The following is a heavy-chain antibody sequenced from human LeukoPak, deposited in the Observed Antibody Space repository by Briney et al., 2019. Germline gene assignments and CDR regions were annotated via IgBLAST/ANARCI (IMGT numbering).Heavy chain of an antibody. Sequence: GGSLRLSCVGSGFTFSSYAMNWVRQAPGKGLEWVSYISGSGNIIYYADSLKGRFTISRDNAKNSLYLQMNSLRAEDTAVYYCARRVVIMGFDCWGQGTLVAVSS. CDR2: ISGSGNII. CDR3: ARRVVIMGFDC. D-gene: IGHD3-3*01. J-gene: IGHJ4*02. CDR1: GFTFSSYA. V-gene: IGHV3-48*03.